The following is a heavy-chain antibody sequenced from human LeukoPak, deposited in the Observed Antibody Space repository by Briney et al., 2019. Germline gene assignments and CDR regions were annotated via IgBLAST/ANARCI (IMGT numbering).Heavy chain of an antibody. CDR1: GFTFSSYG. J-gene: IGHJ4*02. CDR3: AKDRYSYAFEYSDS. D-gene: IGHD5-18*01. CDR2: ISNDGSKK. Sequence: GGSLRLSCAASGFTFSSYGMHWVRQAPGKGLDWVAVISNDGSKKYYADYVKGRFTISRDNSKNILSLQVSSLRTEDTAVYYCAKDRYSYAFEYSDSWGQGTLVTVSS. V-gene: IGHV3-30*18.